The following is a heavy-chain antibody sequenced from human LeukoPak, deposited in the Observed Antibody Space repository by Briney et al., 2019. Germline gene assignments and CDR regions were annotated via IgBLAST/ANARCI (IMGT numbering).Heavy chain of an antibody. J-gene: IGHJ4*02. CDR3: ARHRSSRWSAPDY. CDR2: VHYSGAT. Sequence: SETLSLTCTVSGDSISGYFWSWIRQTPGKGLERIGYVHYSGATNYNPSLKSRVTISVDTSKNQFSLKLSSVTAADTAVYYCARHRSSRWSAPDYWDQGTLVTVSS. D-gene: IGHD2-15*01. V-gene: IGHV4-59*08. CDR1: GDSISGYF.